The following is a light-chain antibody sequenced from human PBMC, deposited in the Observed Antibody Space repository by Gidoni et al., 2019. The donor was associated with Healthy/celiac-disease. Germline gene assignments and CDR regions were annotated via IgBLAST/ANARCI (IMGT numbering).Light chain of an antibody. V-gene: IGKV1-8*01. CDR3: QQYYSYPWT. CDR1: QGISSY. CDR2: AAS. Sequence: AIRMTQSPSSLSASTGDRVTITCRANQGISSYLAWYQQKPGKAPKLLIYAASTLPSGVPSRFSGSGSGTDFTLTISCLQSEDFATYYCQQYYSYPWTFGQGTKVEIK. J-gene: IGKJ1*01.